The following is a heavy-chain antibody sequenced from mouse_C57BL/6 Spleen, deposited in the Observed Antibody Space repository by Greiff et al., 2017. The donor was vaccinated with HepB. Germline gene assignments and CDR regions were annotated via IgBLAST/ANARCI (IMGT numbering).Heavy chain of an antibody. Sequence: EVQVVESGGGLVQPGGSLKLSCAASGFTFSDYYMYWVRQTPEKRLEWVAYISNGGGSTYYPDTVKGRFTISRDNAKNTLYLQMSRLKSEDTAMYYCARQGGKNDYGSSPSYWYFDVWGTRTTVTVSS. CDR2: ISNGGGST. CDR3: ARQGGKNDYGSSPSYWYFDV. CDR1: GFTFSDYY. D-gene: IGHD1-1*01. J-gene: IGHJ1*03. V-gene: IGHV5-12*01.